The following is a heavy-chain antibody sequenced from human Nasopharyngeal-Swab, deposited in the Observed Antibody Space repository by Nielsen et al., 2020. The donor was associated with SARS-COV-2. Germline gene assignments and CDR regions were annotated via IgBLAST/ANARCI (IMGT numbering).Heavy chain of an antibody. D-gene: IGHD1-26*01. CDR3: ARVRQSGAYFPFDS. CDR1: GFTVSSNF. J-gene: IGHJ4*02. Sequence: GGSLRLSCVASGFTVSSNFVSWVRQAPGKGLEWVSLLKSGGGTFYAGSVRGRFTISRDNSRNTVYLQMNSLRAEDTAVYYCARVRQSGAYFPFDSWGLGTPVTVSS. CDR2: LKSGGGT. V-gene: IGHV3-53*01.